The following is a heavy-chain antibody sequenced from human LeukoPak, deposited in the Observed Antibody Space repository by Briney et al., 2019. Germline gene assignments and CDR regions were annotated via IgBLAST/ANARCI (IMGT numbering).Heavy chain of an antibody. J-gene: IGHJ4*02. V-gene: IGHV3-21*01. CDR1: GFTFSTYS. D-gene: IGHD6-19*01. Sequence: PGGSLRLSCAASGFTFSTYSKNWVRQAPGKGLEWVSSISSSSSYIYYADSVKGRFTISRDNAKNSLYLQMNSLRAEDMAVYYCARDGRGAVAGFDYWGQGTLVTVSS. CDR2: ISSSSSYI. CDR3: ARDGRGAVAGFDY.